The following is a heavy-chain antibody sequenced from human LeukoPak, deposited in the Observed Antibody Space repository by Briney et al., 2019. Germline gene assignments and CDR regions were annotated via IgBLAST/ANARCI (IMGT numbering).Heavy chain of an antibody. J-gene: IGHJ4*02. CDR2: IYSGGST. V-gene: IGHV3-53*01. CDR1: GFTVSSNY. D-gene: IGHD3-22*01. CDR3: ARTASPYYYDSSGYSY. Sequence: GGSLRLSCAASGFTVSSNYMSWVRQAPGKGLEWVSVIYSGGSTYYADSVKGRFTISRDNSKNTLYLQMNSLRAEDTAVYYCARTASPYYYDSSGYSYWGQGTLVTVSS.